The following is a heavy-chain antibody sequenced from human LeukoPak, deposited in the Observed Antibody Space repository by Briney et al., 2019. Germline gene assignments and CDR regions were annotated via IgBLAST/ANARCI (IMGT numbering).Heavy chain of an antibody. CDR3: ARHMNSIVRAEVDS. D-gene: IGHD3-10*02. CDR1: GGSIRSSSYY. Sequence: SETLSLTCTVSGGSIRSSSYYWGWIRQPPGKGLEWIGSIYYSGSTYYNPSLKSRVTISVDTSKSQFSLKLSSVTAADTAVYYCARHMNSIVRAEVDSWGQGTLVTVSS. V-gene: IGHV4-39*01. J-gene: IGHJ4*02. CDR2: IYYSGST.